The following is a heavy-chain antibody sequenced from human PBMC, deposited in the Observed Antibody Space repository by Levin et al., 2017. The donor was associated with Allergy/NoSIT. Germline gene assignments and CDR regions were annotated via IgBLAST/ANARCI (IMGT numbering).Heavy chain of an antibody. J-gene: IGHJ6*02. CDR3: ARLIGSIGVTGYGMNV. Sequence: GGSLRLSCKGSGYSFSSYWVAWVRQMPGKGLEWMGIIYPGDSDTKYSPSLQGQVSMSADKSISTAYLQWSSLKASDSATYYCARLIGSIGVTGYGMNVWGQGTTVTVSS. D-gene: IGHD6-19*01. V-gene: IGHV5-51*01. CDR2: IYPGDSDT. CDR1: GYSFSSYW.